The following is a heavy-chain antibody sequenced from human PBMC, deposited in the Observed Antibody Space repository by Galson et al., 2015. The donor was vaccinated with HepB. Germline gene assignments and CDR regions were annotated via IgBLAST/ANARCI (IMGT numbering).Heavy chain of an antibody. V-gene: IGHV3-33*01. D-gene: IGHD4-23*01. CDR3: ATQLRGSYMDV. CDR1: GFTFSSYG. J-gene: IGHJ6*03. CDR2: IWYDGSNK. Sequence: SLRLSCAASGFTFSSYGMHWVRQAPGKGLEWVAVIWYDGSNKYYADSVKGRFTISRDNSKNTLYLQMNSLRAEDTAVYYCATQLRGSYMDVWGKGTTVTVSS.